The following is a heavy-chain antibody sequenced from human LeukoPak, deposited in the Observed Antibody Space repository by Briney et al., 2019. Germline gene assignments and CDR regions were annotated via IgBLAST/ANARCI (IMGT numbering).Heavy chain of an antibody. V-gene: IGHV3-7*03. CDR2: IKQAGSEK. D-gene: IGHD4/OR15-4a*01. J-gene: IGHJ4*02. Sequence: GGSLRLSCAASGFTFSSYWMSWVRQAPGEGLEWVANIKQAGSEKYYVDSVKGRFTISRDNSKSTLYLQMNSLRVEDTAVYYCAKAGLVRGGALDSWGQGTLATVSS. CDR1: GFTFSSYW. CDR3: AKAGLVRGGALDS.